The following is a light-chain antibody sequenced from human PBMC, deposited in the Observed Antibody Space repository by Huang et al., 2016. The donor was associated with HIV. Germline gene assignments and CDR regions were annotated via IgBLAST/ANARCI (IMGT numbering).Light chain of an antibody. CDR2: GAS. CDR3: QQYERPPDT. V-gene: IGKV3-20*01. J-gene: IGKJ3*01. CDR1: QSVGIY. Sequence: EIVLTQSPGTLSLSPGERATLSCRASQSVGIYLAWYQQKPGQAPRLLIYGASTRVTGIPDRFSGGGSGTDFTLSISRLEPEDFAVYYCQQYERPPDTFSPGTKVNIK.